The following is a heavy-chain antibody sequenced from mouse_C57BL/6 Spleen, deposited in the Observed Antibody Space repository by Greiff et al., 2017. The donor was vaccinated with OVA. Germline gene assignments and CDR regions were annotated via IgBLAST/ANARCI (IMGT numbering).Heavy chain of an antibody. CDR3: ARRDYYGGSPDY. CDR2: IDPEDGET. D-gene: IGHD1-1*01. J-gene: IGHJ2*01. Sequence: VQLQQSGAELVKPGASVKLSCTASGFNIKDSYMHWVKQRTEQGLEWTGRIDPEDGETKYAPKFQGKATLTADTSSNTAYLQLSSLTSEDTAVYYCARRDYYGGSPDYWGQGTTLTVSS. CDR1: GFNIKDSY. V-gene: IGHV14-2*01.